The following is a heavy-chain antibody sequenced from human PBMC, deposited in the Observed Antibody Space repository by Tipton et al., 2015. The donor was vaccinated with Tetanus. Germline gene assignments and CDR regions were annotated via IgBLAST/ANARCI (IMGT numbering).Heavy chain of an antibody. J-gene: IGHJ6*02. D-gene: IGHD6-19*01. CDR1: GGSISSYY. CDR3: ARAEYSSGWFSTDRDYYYGMDV. Sequence: TLSLTCTVSGGSISSYYWSWIRQPPGKGLEWIGYIYYSGSTNYNPSFKSRVTISVDTSKNQFSLKLSSVTAADTAVYYCARAEYSSGWFSTDRDYYYGMDVWGQGTTVTVSS. V-gene: IGHV4-59*01. CDR2: IYYSGST.